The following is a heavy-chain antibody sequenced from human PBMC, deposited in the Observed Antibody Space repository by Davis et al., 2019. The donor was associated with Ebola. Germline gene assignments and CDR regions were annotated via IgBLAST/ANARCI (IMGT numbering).Heavy chain of an antibody. D-gene: IGHD1-1*01. J-gene: IGHJ4*02. CDR3: AKDVGTTGTTGWFYFDY. Sequence: GESLKISCAASGFTVSSNYMSWVRQAPGKGLEWVSVIYSGGSTYYADSVKGRFTISRDNSKNTLYLQMNSLRAEDTAVYYCAKDVGTTGTTGWFYFDYWGQGTLVTVSS. CDR2: IYSGGST. V-gene: IGHV3-53*01. CDR1: GFTVSSNY.